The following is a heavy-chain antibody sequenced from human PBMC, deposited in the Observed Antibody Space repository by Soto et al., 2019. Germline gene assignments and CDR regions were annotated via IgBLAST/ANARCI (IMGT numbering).Heavy chain of an antibody. CDR2: IYYSGST. V-gene: IGHV4-31*03. J-gene: IGHJ5*02. CDR3: ARGKNWFDP. Sequence: SETLSLTCTVSGGSISSGGYHWSWIRQHPGKGLEWVGYIYYSGSTYYNPSLKSRVTISVDTSKNQFSLKLSSVTAADTAVYYCARGKNWFDPCGQGTLGTVSS. CDR1: GGSISSGGYH.